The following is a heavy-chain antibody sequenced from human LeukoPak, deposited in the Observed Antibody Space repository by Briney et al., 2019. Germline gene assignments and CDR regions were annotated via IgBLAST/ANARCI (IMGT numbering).Heavy chain of an antibody. CDR2: IYSGGST. CDR1: GFTFSSYW. J-gene: IGHJ4*02. CDR3: VRASGY. Sequence: GSLRLSCAASGFTFSSYWMSWVRQAPGKGLEWVSVIYSGGSTYYADSVKGRFTISRDNSKNTLYLQMNSLRAEDTAVYYCVRASGYWGQGTLVTVSS. D-gene: IGHD2-15*01. V-gene: IGHV3-53*01.